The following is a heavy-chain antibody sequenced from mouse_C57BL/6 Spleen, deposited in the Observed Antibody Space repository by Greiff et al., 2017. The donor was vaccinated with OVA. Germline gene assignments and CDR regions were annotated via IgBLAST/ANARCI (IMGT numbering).Heavy chain of an antibody. V-gene: IGHV5-6*01. D-gene: IGHD2-1*01. Sequence: EVKLVESGGDLVKPGGSLKLSCAASGFTFSSYGMSWVRQTPDKRLEWVATISSGGSYTYYPDSVKGRFTISRDNAKNNLYLQMSSQKSEDTAMYYCAREDGNDYWGQGTTLTVSS. CDR1: GFTFSSYG. J-gene: IGHJ2*01. CDR3: AREDGNDY. CDR2: ISSGGSYT.